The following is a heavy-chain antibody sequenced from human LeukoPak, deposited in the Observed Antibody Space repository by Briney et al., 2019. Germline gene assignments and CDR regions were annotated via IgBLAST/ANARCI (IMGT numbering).Heavy chain of an antibody. D-gene: IGHD3-22*01. CDR1: GGSFSGYY. J-gene: IGHJ4*02. CDR3: AREGSSGYYGY. CDR2: INHSGST. Sequence: PSETLSLTCAVYGGSFSGYYWSWIRQPPGKGLEWIGEINHSGSTNYNPSLKSRVTISVDTSKNQFSLKLSSVTAADTAVYYCAREGSSGYYGYWGQGTLVTVSS. V-gene: IGHV4-34*01.